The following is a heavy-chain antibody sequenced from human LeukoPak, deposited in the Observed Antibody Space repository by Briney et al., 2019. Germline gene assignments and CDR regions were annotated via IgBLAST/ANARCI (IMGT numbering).Heavy chain of an antibody. CDR2: INPNSGGT. D-gene: IGHD2/OR15-2a*01. CDR1: GYTFTGYY. Sequence: ASVKVSCKASGYTFTGYYMHWVRQAPGQGLEWMGWINPNSGGTNYAQKLQGRVTMTRDTSISTAYMELSRLRSDDTAVYYCARGRVLRLKDYWGQGTLVTVSS. V-gene: IGHV1-2*02. CDR3: ARGRVLRLKDY. J-gene: IGHJ4*02.